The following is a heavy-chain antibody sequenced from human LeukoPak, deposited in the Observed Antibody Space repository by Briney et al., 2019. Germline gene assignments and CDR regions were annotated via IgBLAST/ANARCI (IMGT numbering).Heavy chain of an antibody. CDR2: IYYSGST. CDR3: ARDEGIAVAADY. CDR1: GGSISSGGYY. V-gene: IGHV4-31*03. J-gene: IGHJ4*02. D-gene: IGHD6-19*01. Sequence: PSETLSLTCTVSGGSISSGGYYWSWIRQHPGKGLEWIGYIYYSGSTYYNPSLKSRVTISVDTSKNQFSLKLSSVTAADTAVYYCARDEGIAVAADYWGQGTLVTVSS.